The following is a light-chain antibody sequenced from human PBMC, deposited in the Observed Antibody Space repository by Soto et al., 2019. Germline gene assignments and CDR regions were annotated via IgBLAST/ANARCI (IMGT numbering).Light chain of an antibody. CDR2: EVS. Sequence: QSALTQPPSASGSPGQSVTISCTGTSGDVGGYNFVSWYQQHPGKAPKFMIYEVSKRPSGVPDRFSGSKSGNTASLTVSGLQAGDEADYYCSSYAGGIKWVFGGGTKLTVL. J-gene: IGLJ3*02. CDR3: SSYAGGIKWV. CDR1: SGDVGGYNF. V-gene: IGLV2-8*01.